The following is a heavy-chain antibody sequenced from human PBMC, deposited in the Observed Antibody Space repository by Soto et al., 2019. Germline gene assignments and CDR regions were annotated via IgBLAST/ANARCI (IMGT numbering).Heavy chain of an antibody. CDR2: INPSGGNT. V-gene: IGHV1-46*01. D-gene: IGHD3-22*01. J-gene: IGHJ6*02. Sequence: QVQLVQSGAEVKKPGASVNVSCKASGYRFTSHYIHWARQAPGQGLEWMGIINPSGGNTIYTQNFHGSVTLTMDTSTTTVYMALTSLSSDDTAGYFCARQSVDTSGSLDNLGQGTLVTVSPDVWGQGTTVTVSS. CDR1: GYRFTSHY. CDR3: ARQSVDTSGSLDNLGQGTLVTVSPDV.